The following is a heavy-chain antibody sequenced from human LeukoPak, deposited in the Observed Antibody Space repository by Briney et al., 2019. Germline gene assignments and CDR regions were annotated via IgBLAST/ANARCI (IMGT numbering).Heavy chain of an antibody. CDR3: ARSDFWSGYHRGYFDY. CDR2: ISSNSRYT. CDR1: GFTFSDYY. J-gene: IGHJ4*02. Sequence: PGGSLRLSCAASGFTFSDYYMSWIRQAPGKGLEWVSYISSNSRYTHYADSVKGRSTISRDNAKNSLYLQMNSLRVEDTAVYYCARSDFWSGYHRGYFDYWGQGTLVTVSS. D-gene: IGHD3-3*01. V-gene: IGHV3-11*03.